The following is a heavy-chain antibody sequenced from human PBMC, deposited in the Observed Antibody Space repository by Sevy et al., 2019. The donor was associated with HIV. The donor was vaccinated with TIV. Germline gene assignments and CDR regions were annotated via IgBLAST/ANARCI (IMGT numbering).Heavy chain of an antibody. CDR1: GFTFSSYA. CDR2: ISGSGGST. Sequence: GGSLRLSCAASGFTFSSYATSWVRQAPGKGLEWVSAISGSGGSTYYADSVKGRFTISRDNSKNTLYLQMNSLRAEDTAVYYCAKDDFEGYYYGSGSPYYYYGMDVWGQGTTVTVSS. D-gene: IGHD3-10*01. V-gene: IGHV3-23*01. J-gene: IGHJ6*02. CDR3: AKDDFEGYYYGSGSPYYYYGMDV.